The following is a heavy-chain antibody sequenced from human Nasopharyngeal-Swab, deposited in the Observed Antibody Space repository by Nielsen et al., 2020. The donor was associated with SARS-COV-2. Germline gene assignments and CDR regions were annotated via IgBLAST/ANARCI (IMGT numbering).Heavy chain of an antibody. Sequence: GESLKISCVGSGYTFSNYWMHWVRQVPGKGLVWVSRIDTDGSTTNYADSVKGRFRISRDNAKNTLFLQMNSLRPEDTAVYYCAKAQGIRYGLDVWGHGTTVTVSS. CDR3: AKAQGIRYGLDV. J-gene: IGHJ6*02. CDR1: GYTFSNYW. CDR2: IDTDGSTT. V-gene: IGHV3-74*01.